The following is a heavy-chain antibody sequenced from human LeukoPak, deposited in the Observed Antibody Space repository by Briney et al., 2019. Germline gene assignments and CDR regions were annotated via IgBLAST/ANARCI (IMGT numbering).Heavy chain of an antibody. CDR1: GYTFTSFD. V-gene: IGHV1-8*03. Sequence: ASVKASCKASGYTFTSFDINWVRQATGQGLEWMGWMNPNSGNTGYAQKFQGRVTITRNTSISTAYMELSSLRSEDTAVYYCARTITMQLWLPGYYYYMDVWGKGTTVTVSS. CDR2: MNPNSGNT. D-gene: IGHD5-18*01. CDR3: ARTITMQLWLPGYYYYMDV. J-gene: IGHJ6*03.